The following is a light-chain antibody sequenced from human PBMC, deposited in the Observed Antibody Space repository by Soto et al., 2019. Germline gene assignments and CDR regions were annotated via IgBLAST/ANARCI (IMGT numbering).Light chain of an antibody. CDR3: QQSDSTPRT. CDR1: QSVSSY. V-gene: IGKV1-39*01. J-gene: IGKJ4*01. CDR2: AAS. Sequence: DIQMTQSPSSLSASVGDRVTLTCRASQSVSSYLDWYQQKPGKAPKLLIYAASSRQSGVPSRFSGSGSGTDFTLTISSLQPEDFAAYYCQQSDSTPRTFGGGTKVDI.